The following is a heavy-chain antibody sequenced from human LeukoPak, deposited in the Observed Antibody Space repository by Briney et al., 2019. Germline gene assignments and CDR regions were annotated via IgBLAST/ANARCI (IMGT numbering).Heavy chain of an antibody. Sequence: GGSLRLSCAASGFTFSSYSMNWVRQAPGKGLEWVSSISSSSSYIYYADSVKGRFTISRDNAKNSLYLQMNSLRAEDTAVYYCARDKSVARYDLRWSDYWGQGTLVTVSS. CDR2: ISSSSSYI. CDR1: GFTFSSYS. D-gene: IGHD4-23*01. V-gene: IGHV3-21*01. J-gene: IGHJ4*02. CDR3: ARDKSVARYDLRWSDY.